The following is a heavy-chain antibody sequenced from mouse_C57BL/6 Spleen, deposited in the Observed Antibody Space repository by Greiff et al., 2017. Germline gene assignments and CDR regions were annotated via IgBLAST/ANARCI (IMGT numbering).Heavy chain of an antibody. J-gene: IGHJ4*01. D-gene: IGHD1-1*01. V-gene: IGHV5-4*01. CDR3: AREGDYYGSSHYYYAMDY. CDR2: ISDGGSYT. CDR1: GFTFSSYA. Sequence: EVQLVESGGGLVKPGGSLKLSCAASGFTFSSYAMSWVRQTPEQRLEWVATISDGGSYTYYTDNVKGRFTISRDNAKNNLYLQMSHRKSEDTAMYYCAREGDYYGSSHYYYAMDYWGQGTSVTVSS.